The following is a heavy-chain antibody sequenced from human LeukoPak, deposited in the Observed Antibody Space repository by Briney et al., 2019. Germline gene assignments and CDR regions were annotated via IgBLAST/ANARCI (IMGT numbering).Heavy chain of an antibody. J-gene: IGHJ6*02. CDR3: ARVSGRYYYGMDV. CDR2: IYYSGTT. D-gene: IGHD6-25*01. CDR1: GGAIVSGDYS. Sequence: PSETLSLTCTVSGGAIVSGDYSWSWLRQAPGRGLEWIGCIYYSGTTHYNPSLKSRGKISLDTSKNQFSLKLTSVTAADTAVYYCARVSGRYYYGMDVWGQGTTATVSS. V-gene: IGHV4-30-4*01.